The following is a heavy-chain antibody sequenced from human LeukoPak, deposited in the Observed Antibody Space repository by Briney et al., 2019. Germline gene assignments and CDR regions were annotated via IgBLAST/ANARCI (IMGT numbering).Heavy chain of an antibody. CDR3: AKLGDILTGYPYYFDC. CDR2: IYSGGST. Sequence: GGSLRLSCAASEFSVGSNYMTWVRQAPGKGLEWVSLIYSGGSTYYADSVKGRFTISRDNSKNTLYLQMNSLRAEDTAVYYCAKLGDILTGYPYYFDCWGQGTLVTVSS. D-gene: IGHD3-9*01. J-gene: IGHJ4*02. V-gene: IGHV3-66*04. CDR1: EFSVGSNY.